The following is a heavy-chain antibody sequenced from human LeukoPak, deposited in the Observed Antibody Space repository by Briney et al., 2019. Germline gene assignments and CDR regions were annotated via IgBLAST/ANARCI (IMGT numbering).Heavy chain of an antibody. CDR2: ISRSGDNT. CDR3: ARDPYYDFWSGIKGYYYYYYYMDV. D-gene: IGHD3-3*01. J-gene: IGHJ6*03. CDR1: AFTFSNYA. Sequence: GGSLRLSCAASAFTFSNYAMSWVRQAPGKGLEWVSLISRSGDNTYYADSVKGRFTISRDNSKNTLYLQMNSLRAEDTAVYYCARDPYYDFWSGIKGYYYYYYYMDVWGKGTTVTVSS. V-gene: IGHV3-23*01.